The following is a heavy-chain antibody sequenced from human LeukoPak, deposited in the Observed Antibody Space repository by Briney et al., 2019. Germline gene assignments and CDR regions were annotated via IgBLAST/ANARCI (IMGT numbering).Heavy chain of an antibody. Sequence: PSETLSLTCTVSGGSISSGGYYWSWIRQHPGKGLEWIGYIYYSGSTYYNPSLKSRVTISVETSKNQFSLKLSSVTAADTAVYYCARGWFGELSPSAFDIWGQGTMVTVSS. V-gene: IGHV4-31*03. CDR2: IYYSGST. D-gene: IGHD3-10*01. CDR1: GGSISSGGYY. CDR3: ARGWFGELSPSAFDI. J-gene: IGHJ3*02.